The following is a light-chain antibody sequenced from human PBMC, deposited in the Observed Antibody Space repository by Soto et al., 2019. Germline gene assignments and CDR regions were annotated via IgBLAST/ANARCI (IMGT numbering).Light chain of an antibody. CDR3: QQANYFPPRLT. CDR2: AAF. CDR1: QGISSW. Sequence: DIRMTQSPSSVSASVGERVTITCRASQGISSWLAWYQQKPGKSPKLLIYAAFSLQSGVPSRFSGSGSGSDCSLTISSLQPEDFATYYCQQANYFPPRLTFGGETKVEIK. V-gene: IGKV1-12*01. J-gene: IGKJ4*01.